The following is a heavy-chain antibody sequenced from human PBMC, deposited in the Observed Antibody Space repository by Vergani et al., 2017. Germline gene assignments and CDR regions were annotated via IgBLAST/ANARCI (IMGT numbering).Heavy chain of an antibody. V-gene: IGHV1-46*01. J-gene: IGHJ6*02. D-gene: IGHD2-15*01. CDR1: GYTFTSYY. CDR2: INPSGGST. CDR3: ARADIVVVVAANGPNTIGYYYGMDV. Sequence: QVQLVQSGAEVKKPGASVKVSCKASGYTFTSYYMHWVRQAPGQGLEWMGIINPSGGSTTYAQKFQGWVTMTRDTSISTAYMELSRLRSDATAVYYCARADIVVVVAANGPNTIGYYYGMDVWGQGTTVTVSS.